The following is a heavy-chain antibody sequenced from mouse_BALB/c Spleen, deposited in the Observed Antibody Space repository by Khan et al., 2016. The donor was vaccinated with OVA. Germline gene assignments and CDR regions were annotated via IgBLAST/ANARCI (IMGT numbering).Heavy chain of an antibody. CDR2: ISYSGST. V-gene: IGHV3-2*02. Sequence: VQLKESGPGLVKPSQSLSLTCTVTGYSITSGYGWNWIRQFPGNKLEWMGYISYSGSTNYNPSLKSRISITRDTSKNQFFLQLNSVTTEDTATYYCARTARMKSWGQGTTLTVSS. J-gene: IGHJ2*01. CDR3: ARTARMKS. D-gene: IGHD1-2*01. CDR1: GYSITSGYG.